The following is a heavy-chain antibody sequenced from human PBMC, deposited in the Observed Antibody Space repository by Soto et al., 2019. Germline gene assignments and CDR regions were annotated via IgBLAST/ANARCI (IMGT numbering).Heavy chain of an antibody. CDR1: GGSFSCYY. CDR3: ARGWGRLLWIGEGSCFDP. V-gene: IGHV4-34*01. J-gene: IGHJ5*02. CDR2: INHSGST. D-gene: IGHD3-10*01. Sequence: SATLALSWAVYGGSFSCYYWSWIRQPPGKGLEWIGEINHSGSTNYNPSLKSRITISVDTSKNQFSLKLSSVTAEDSAVYYCARGWGRLLWIGEGSCFDPWGQGTLVTVSS.